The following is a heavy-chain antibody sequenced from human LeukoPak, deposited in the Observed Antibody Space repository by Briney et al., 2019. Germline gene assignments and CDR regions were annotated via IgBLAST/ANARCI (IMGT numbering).Heavy chain of an antibody. CDR2: ISYDGSNK. Sequence: XGMHWVRQAPGKGLEWVAVISYDGSNKYYADSVKGRFTISRDNSKNTLYLQMNSLRAEDTAVYYCAKWDTAMGEDYWGQGTLVTVSS. J-gene: IGHJ4*02. CDR1: XG. V-gene: IGHV3-30*18. D-gene: IGHD5-18*01. CDR3: AKWDTAMGEDY.